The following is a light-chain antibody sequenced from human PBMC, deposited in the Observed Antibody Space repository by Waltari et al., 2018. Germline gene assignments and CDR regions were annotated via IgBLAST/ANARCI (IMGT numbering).Light chain of an antibody. CDR3: SSQSSDNVVL. CDR2: DVS. V-gene: IGLV2-14*03. CDR1: SSDVGGYNS. Sequence: QSALTQPVSVSGSPGQSITISCTGTSSDVGGYNSVSWYQDHPGQAPKVIIYDVSDRPSGISERFSGSKSGNTASLTISGLQAEDEADYYCSSQSSDNVVLFGGGTKLTVL. J-gene: IGLJ2*01.